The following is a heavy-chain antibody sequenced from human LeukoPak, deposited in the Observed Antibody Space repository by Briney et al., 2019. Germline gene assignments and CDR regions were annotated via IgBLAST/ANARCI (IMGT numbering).Heavy chain of an antibody. CDR1: GGSFSGYY. D-gene: IGHD3-22*01. V-gene: IGHV4-34*01. CDR3: ARAPYYDSALDY. Sequence: SETLSLTCAVYGGSFSGYYWSWIRQPPGKGLEWIGEINHSGSTNYNPSLKSRVTMSVDTSKNQFSLKLSSVTAADTAVYYCARAPYYDSALDYWGQGTLVTVSS. J-gene: IGHJ4*02. CDR2: INHSGST.